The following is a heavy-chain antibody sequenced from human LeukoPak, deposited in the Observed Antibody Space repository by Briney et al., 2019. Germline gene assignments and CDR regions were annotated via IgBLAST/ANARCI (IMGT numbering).Heavy chain of an antibody. D-gene: IGHD2-21*01. CDR1: GFTFRNSA. J-gene: IGHJ4*02. V-gene: IGHV3-23*01. Sequence: GGSLRLSCAASGFTFRNSAMSWVRQAPGKGLEWVSSISGSGANTYYADSVKGRFTISRDNSKNTLYLQMNSLRAEDTAVYYCARDSTIAIAFDYWGQGTLVTASS. CDR3: ARDSTIAIAFDY. CDR2: ISGSGANT.